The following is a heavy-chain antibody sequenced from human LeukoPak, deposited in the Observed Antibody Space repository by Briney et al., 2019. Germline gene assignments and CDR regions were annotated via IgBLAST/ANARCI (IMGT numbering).Heavy chain of an antibody. CDR3: ARADNHPLRISPNWFDP. Sequence: PSETLSLTCTVSGGSISSSSYYWGWIRQPPGKGLEWIGSIYYSGSTYYNPSLKSRVTISVDTSKNQFSLKLSSVTAADTAVYYCARADNHPLRISPNWFDPWGQGTLVTVSS. V-gene: IGHV4-39*07. CDR1: GGSISSSSYY. CDR2: IYYSGST. J-gene: IGHJ5*02. D-gene: IGHD1-14*01.